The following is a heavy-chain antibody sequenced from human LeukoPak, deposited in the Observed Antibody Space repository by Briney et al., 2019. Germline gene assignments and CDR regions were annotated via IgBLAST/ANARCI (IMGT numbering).Heavy chain of an antibody. J-gene: IGHJ6*03. CDR2: TYYRSKWYN. V-gene: IGHV6-1*01. D-gene: IGHD5-24*01. CDR3: AREGEMATIVWSYYYMDV. Sequence: SQTLSLTCAISGDSVSSNSAAWNWIRQSPSRGLEWLGRTYYRSKWYNDYAVSVKGRITINPDTSKNQFSLQLNSVTPEDTAVYYCAREGEMATIVWSYYYMDVWGKGTTVTVSS. CDR1: GDSVSSNSAA.